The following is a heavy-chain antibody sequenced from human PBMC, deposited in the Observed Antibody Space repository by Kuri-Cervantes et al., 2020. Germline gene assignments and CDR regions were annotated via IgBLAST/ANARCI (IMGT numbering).Heavy chain of an antibody. CDR1: GFTFSSYG. J-gene: IGHJ4*02. D-gene: IGHD4-17*01. V-gene: IGHV3-30*03. Sequence: GESLKISCAASGFTFSSYGMHWVRQAPGKGLEWVAVISYDGSNKYYADSVKGRFTISRDNSKNTLYLQMNSLRAEDTAVYYCARDRDYGDYFFDYWGQGTLVTVSS. CDR3: ARDRDYGDYFFDY. CDR2: ISYDGSNK.